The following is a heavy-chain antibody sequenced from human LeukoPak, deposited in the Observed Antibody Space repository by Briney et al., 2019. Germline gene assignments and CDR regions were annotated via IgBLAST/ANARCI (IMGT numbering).Heavy chain of an antibody. Sequence: GGSLRLSCAASGLTLSTYAMNWVRQAPGKGREGVSYITDDSLTMYYTDSVKGRFSISRDNAKNSLYLQMNSLRAEDTAVYYCVARGGWARFDYWGQGTLVTVSS. V-gene: IGHV3-48*04. D-gene: IGHD6-19*01. CDR1: GLTLSTYA. CDR2: ITDDSLTM. CDR3: VARGGWARFDY. J-gene: IGHJ4*02.